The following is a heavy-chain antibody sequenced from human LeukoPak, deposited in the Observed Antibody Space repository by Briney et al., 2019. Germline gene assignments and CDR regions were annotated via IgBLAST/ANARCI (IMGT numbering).Heavy chain of an antibody. Sequence: PGGSLTLSCAASGFSFRSSWMHWVRQAPGRGPVWVSRISSDGTNIRYADSVRGRFTVSRGNAKNTLYLQMNSLRVEDSAVYYCARDWGGSGPTSHDYWGQGTLVTVSS. D-gene: IGHD3-16*01. CDR3: ARDWGGSGPTSHDY. CDR2: ISSDGTNI. V-gene: IGHV3-74*01. CDR1: GFSFRSSW. J-gene: IGHJ4*02.